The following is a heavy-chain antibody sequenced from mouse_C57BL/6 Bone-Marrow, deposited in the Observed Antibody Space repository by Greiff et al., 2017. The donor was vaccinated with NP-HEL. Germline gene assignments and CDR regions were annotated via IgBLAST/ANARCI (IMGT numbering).Heavy chain of an antibody. Sequence: VMLVESGAELVKPGASVKLSCRASGYTFTEYTIHWVKQRSGQGLEGIGWFYPGSGSIKYNEKLKDKATLTADKSSSPVSMELRRLTSEDAAVYFCARHAHCPCSFYVWGTGTTVTVSS. V-gene: IGHV1-62-2*01. CDR1: GYTFTEYT. J-gene: IGHJ1*03. CDR3: ARHAHCPCSFYV. CDR2: FYPGSGSI.